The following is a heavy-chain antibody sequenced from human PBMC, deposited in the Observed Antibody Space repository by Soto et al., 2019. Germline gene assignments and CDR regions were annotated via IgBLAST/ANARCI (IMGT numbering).Heavy chain of an antibody. D-gene: IGHD4-4*01. J-gene: IGHJ3*02. CDR3: ARVREGYCSGSNFLDAVDI. CDR2: IRHSSRDI. Sequence: GGSLRLSCAASGFTFSSFGMNWVRQAPGKGLEWVSYIRHSSRDIYYADSVKGRFSISRDNAENSLFLQMNSLSADDTAIYYCARVREGYCSGSNFLDAVDIWGQGTLVTVSS. CDR1: GFTFSSFG. V-gene: IGHV3-48*01.